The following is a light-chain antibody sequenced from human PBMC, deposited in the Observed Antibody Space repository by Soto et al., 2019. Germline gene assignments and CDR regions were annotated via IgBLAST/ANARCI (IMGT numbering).Light chain of an antibody. J-gene: IGKJ1*01. CDR3: QQYGDSPVT. CDR1: QTVTSGY. Sequence: EIVLTQSPDTLSLSPGERATLLCRASQTVTSGYLAWYQQKPGQAPRLLISDASSRATDVPDRFSGSGSGTDFSLTISRLEPEDFAVYYCQQYGDSPVTFGQGTKVDIK. CDR2: DAS. V-gene: IGKV3-20*01.